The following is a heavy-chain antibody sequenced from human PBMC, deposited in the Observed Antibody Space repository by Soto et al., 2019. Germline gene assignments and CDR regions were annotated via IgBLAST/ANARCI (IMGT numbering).Heavy chain of an antibody. CDR2: IIPIFGTA. J-gene: IGHJ6*02. CDR3: ARHTAMDSAVYYYGMDV. CDR1: GGTFSSYA. Sequence: QVQLVQSGAEVKKPGSSVKVSCKASGGTFSSYAISWVRQAPGQGLEWMGGIIPIFGTANYAQKFQGRVTITADESTSTAYMELGSLGSEDTAVYYCARHTAMDSAVYYYGMDVWGQGTTVTVSS. V-gene: IGHV1-69*01. D-gene: IGHD5-18*01.